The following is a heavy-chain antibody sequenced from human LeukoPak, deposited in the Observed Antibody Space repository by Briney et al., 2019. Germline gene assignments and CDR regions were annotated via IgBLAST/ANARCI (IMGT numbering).Heavy chain of an antibody. CDR1: GGSIYSHH. J-gene: IGHJ5*02. Sequence: SETLSLTCTVSGGSIYSHHWSWIRQPPGKGQEWIGYIFYTGSTSYNPSLNSRVTISVDTLKNQFSLKLNSVTAADTAVYYCARGSNWFDPWGQGTLVTVSS. CDR2: IFYTGST. CDR3: ARGSNWFDP. V-gene: IGHV4-59*11.